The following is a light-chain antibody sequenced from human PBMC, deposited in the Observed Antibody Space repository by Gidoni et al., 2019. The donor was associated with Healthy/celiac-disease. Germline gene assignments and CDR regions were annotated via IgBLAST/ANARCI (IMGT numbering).Light chain of an antibody. CDR3: MQALQTKIT. CDR2: LGS. J-gene: IGKJ5*01. V-gene: IGKV2-28*01. CDR1: QSLLHSNGYNY. Sequence: DIVMTQSPLSLPVTPGEPASISCRSSQSLLHSNGYNYLDWYLQKQGQSPQLLIYLGSNRASGVPDRFSGSGSGTDFTLKISRVEAEDVGVYYCMQALQTKITFGQGTRLEIK.